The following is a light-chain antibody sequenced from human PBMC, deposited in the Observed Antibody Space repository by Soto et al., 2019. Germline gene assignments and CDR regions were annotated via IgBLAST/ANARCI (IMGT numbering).Light chain of an antibody. CDR1: QRVDRW. J-gene: IGKJ4*01. V-gene: IGKV1-6*01. CDR2: AAS. CDR3: LQDYNYPRT. Sequence: IQMTQSPATLSASVGDRVTITCRASQRVDRWLTWYQQRPGKAPKLLIYAASSLQSGVPSRFSGSGSGTDFTLTISSLQPEDFATYYCLQDYNYPRTFGGGTKVEIK.